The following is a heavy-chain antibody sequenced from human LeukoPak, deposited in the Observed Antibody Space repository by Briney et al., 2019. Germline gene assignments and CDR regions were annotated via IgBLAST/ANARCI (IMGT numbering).Heavy chain of an antibody. CDR1: GFTFSTYS. D-gene: IGHD5-12*01. J-gene: IGHJ4*02. Sequence: GGSLRLSCAATGFTFSTYSMNWVRQTPARGLEWVSSINPQGTSTWNADSVKGRFSISRDNAKSSLYLQMNSLSAEDTGVYYCARDFTGESGYAGYWGQGSLVIVSS. V-gene: IGHV3-21*06. CDR3: ARDFTGESGYAGY. CDR2: INPQGTST.